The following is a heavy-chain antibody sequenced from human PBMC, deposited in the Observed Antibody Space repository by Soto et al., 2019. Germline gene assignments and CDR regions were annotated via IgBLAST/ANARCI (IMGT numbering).Heavy chain of an antibody. CDR2: ISDSGGST. CDR3: AKSRGSGRHYYYAMDV. J-gene: IGHJ6*02. Sequence: QLLESGGDLVQPGGSLRLSCATSGFTFSNYAMSWVRQAPGKGLEWGSVISDSGGSTYYTDSVKGRFTISRDNSKNTLYLLMNSLRAEDTAVYHCAKSRGSGRHYYYAMDVWGQGTTVTVSS. V-gene: IGHV3-23*01. D-gene: IGHD3-10*01. CDR1: GFTFSNYA.